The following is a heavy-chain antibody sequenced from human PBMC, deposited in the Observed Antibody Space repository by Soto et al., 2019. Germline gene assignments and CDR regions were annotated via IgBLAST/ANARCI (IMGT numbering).Heavy chain of an antibody. J-gene: IGHJ4*02. V-gene: IGHV3-23*01. CDR1: GFTFSSYA. D-gene: IGHD5-12*01. Sequence: EVQLLESGGGLVQPGGSLRLSCAASGFTFSSYAMSWVRQAPGKGLEWVSAISGSGGSTYYADSEKGRFIITRDNSKNTRDLQMNSLRAEDTAVYYWEKDLGYSGYDPNPVGYFDYWGQGTLVTVSS. CDR3: EKDLGYSGYDPNPVGYFDY. CDR2: ISGSGGST.